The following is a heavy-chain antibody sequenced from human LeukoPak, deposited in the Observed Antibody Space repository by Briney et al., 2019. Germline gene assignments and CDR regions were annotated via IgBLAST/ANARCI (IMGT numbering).Heavy chain of an antibody. Sequence: ASVKVSCKASGYTFTSYDINWVRQAPGQGLEWMGWINPNSGGTNYAQKFQGRVTMTRDTSISTAYMELSRLRSDDTAVYYCARDLSPSGGSYHVNWFDPWGQGTLVTVSS. D-gene: IGHD1-26*01. CDR1: GYTFTSYD. J-gene: IGHJ5*02. CDR2: INPNSGGT. V-gene: IGHV1-2*02. CDR3: ARDLSPSGGSYHVNWFDP.